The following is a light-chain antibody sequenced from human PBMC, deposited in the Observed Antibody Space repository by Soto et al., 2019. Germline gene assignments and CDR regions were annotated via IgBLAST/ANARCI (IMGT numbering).Light chain of an antibody. CDR1: QSLSSW. V-gene: IGKV1-5*03. CDR2: KAS. CDR3: QQYNNYPYT. J-gene: IGKJ2*01. Sequence: DIQMTQSPSTLSASVGDRVTITCRASQSLSSWLAWYQQKPGKAPKLLIYKASSLTSGVPSRFSGSGSGTEFTLTISSLQPDDFATYYCQQYNNYPYTFGHGTKLEIK.